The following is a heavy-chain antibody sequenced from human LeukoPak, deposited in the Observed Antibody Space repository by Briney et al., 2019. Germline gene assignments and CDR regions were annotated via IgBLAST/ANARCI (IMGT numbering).Heavy chain of an antibody. CDR1: GFTFSSYD. CDR3: ARGPSGYHNT. D-gene: IGHD5-12*01. V-gene: IGHV3-23*01. Sequence: GGSLRLSCAASGFTFSSYDMHWVRQATGKGLEWVSAISGSGSTTYYADPVKGRFTISRDNSKNTLYLQMNSLRAEDTAVYYCARGPSGYHNTGGQGTLVTVSS. CDR2: ISGSGSTT. J-gene: IGHJ4*02.